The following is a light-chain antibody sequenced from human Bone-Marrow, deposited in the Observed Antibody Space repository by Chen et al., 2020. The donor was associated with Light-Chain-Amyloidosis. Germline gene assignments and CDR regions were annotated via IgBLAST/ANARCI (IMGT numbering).Light chain of an antibody. CDR1: SSNSGSNY. CDR2: RNN. Sequence: QPVLTQPPSASGTPGQRVPISCSGTSSNSGSNYISWYQQFPGAAPKLPVYRNNQRPSGVTDRFSGSKSDTSASLAISGLRPEDEADYYCSAWDDSLSAVVFGGGTKLTVL. J-gene: IGLJ2*01. CDR3: SAWDDSLSAVV. V-gene: IGLV1-47*01.